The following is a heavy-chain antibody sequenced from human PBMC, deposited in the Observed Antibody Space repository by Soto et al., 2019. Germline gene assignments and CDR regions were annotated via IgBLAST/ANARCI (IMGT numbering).Heavy chain of an antibody. V-gene: IGHV2-5*02. D-gene: IGHD2-15*01. CDR3: AHRLGYCSGGSCYSYYYYYMDV. J-gene: IGHJ6*03. CDR2: IYWDDDK. Sequence: SGPTLVNPTQTLTLTCTFSGFSLSTSGVGVGWIRQPPGKALEWLALIYWDDDKRYSPSLKSRLTITKDTSKNQVVLTMTNIDPVDTATYYCAHRLGYCSGGSCYSYYYYYMDVWGKGTTVTVSS. CDR1: GFSLSTSGVG.